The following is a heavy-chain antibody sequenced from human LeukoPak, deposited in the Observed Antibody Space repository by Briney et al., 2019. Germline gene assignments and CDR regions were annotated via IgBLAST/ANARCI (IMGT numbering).Heavy chain of an antibody. V-gene: IGHV4-39*01. J-gene: IGHJ4*02. CDR2: IYYSGST. CDR3: ARIGSVLLWFGDGY. Sequence: PSETLSLTCTVSGGSISSSSYYWGWIRQPPGKGLEWIGSIYYSGSTYYNSSLKSRVTISVDTSKNQFSLKLSSVTAADTAVYYCARIGSVLLWFGDGYWGQGTLVTVSS. CDR1: GGSISSSSYY. D-gene: IGHD3-10*01.